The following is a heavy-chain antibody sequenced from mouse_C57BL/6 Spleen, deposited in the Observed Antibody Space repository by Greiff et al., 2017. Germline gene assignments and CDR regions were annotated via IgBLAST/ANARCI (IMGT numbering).Heavy chain of an antibody. D-gene: IGHD1-1*01. Sequence: VQLQQSGAELVKPGASVKLSCTASGFNIKDYYMHWVKQRTEQGLEWIGRIDPEDGETKYAPKVQGKATITADTSSNTAYLQLSSLTSEDTAVYYCARVDYYGWYFDVWGTGTTVTVSS. CDR3: ARVDYYGWYFDV. J-gene: IGHJ1*03. CDR1: GFNIKDYY. CDR2: IDPEDGET. V-gene: IGHV14-2*01.